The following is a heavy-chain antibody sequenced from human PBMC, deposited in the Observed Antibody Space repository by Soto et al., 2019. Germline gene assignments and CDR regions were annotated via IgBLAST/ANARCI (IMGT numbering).Heavy chain of an antibody. CDR2: ISAYNGNT. CDR3: ARVCITMVRGVIRDIDY. CDR1: VYTFTSYG. Sequence: QVQLVQSGAEVKKPGASVKVSCKASVYTFTSYGISWVRQAPGQGLEWMGWISAYNGNTNYAQKRQGRVTMTTDTSTSTDYMELRSLRSDDTAVYSCARVCITMVRGVIRDIDYWGQGTLVTVSS. D-gene: IGHD3-10*01. J-gene: IGHJ4*02. V-gene: IGHV1-18*04.